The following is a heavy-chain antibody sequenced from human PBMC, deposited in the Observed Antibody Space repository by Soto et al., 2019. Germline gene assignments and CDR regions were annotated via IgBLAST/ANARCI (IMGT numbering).Heavy chain of an antibody. CDR3: ARDGVQDTVYDILTGYYPAYYFDY. V-gene: IGHV3-33*01. CDR2: IWYDGSNK. J-gene: IGHJ4*02. D-gene: IGHD3-9*01. CDR1: GFTFSSYG. Sequence: QVQLVESGGGVVQPGRSLRLSCAASGFTFSSYGMHWVRQAPGKGLEWVAVIWYDGSNKYYADSVKGRFTISRDNSKNTLYLQMNSMRAEDTAVYYCARDGVQDTVYDILTGYYPAYYFDYWGQGTLVTVSS.